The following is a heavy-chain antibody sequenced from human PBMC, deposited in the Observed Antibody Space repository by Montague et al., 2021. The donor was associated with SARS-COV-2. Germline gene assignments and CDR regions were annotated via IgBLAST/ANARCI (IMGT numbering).Heavy chain of an antibody. D-gene: IGHD6-13*01. V-gene: IGHV4-59*08. CDR2: ISYSGST. J-gene: IGHJ4*02. Sequence: SETLSLTCSVSGGSISDYYWTWIRQSPGKGLEWIGYISYSGSTNYSPSLKSRVTISVDTPKKQFSLKLSSVTAADTAVYYCARPKYSSSWYVDYWGQGTLVTVSS. CDR3: ARPKYSSSWYVDY. CDR1: GGSISDYY.